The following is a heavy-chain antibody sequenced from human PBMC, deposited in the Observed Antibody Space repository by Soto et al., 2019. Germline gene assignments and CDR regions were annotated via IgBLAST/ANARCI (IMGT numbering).Heavy chain of an antibody. J-gene: IGHJ5*01. Sequence: EVQLLESGGGLVQPGGSLRLSCAASGFTFSSYAMSWVRQAPGKGLEWVSAISGSGGSTFYADSVKGRFTISRDTSKNTLCRQMNRLRAEDTAVYYCAKDRGRGYDWFDSWGQGTLVTVSS. V-gene: IGHV3-23*01. D-gene: IGHD5-12*01. CDR2: ISGSGGST. CDR1: GFTFSSYA. CDR3: AKDRGRGYDWFDS.